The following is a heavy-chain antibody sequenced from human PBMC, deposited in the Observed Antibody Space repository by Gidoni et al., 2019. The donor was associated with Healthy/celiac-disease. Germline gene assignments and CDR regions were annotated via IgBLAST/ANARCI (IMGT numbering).Heavy chain of an antibody. Sequence: EVQLVESGGGLVQPGGSLRLSCAAPGFTFSSYDMPCVRQATGKGLEWVSAIGTAGDTYYPGSVKGRFTISRENAKNSLYLQMNSLRAGDTAVYYCARAGGSSSAFDYWGQGTLVTVSS. J-gene: IGHJ4*02. D-gene: IGHD6-6*01. V-gene: IGHV3-13*01. CDR1: GFTFSSYD. CDR3: ARAGGSSSAFDY. CDR2: IGTAGDT.